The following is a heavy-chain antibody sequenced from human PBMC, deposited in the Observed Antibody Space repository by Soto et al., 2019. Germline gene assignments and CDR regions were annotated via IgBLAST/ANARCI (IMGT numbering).Heavy chain of an antibody. CDR2: IKQDGSEK. CDR1: GLTFSSYW. V-gene: IGHV3-7*05. Sequence: GGSLRLSCAASGLTFSSYWMSWVRQAPGKGLEWVANIKQDGSEKYYVDSVKGRFTISRDNAKNSLYLQMNSLTAEDTAVYYCARALAIWFDLWGRGTLVTVSS. J-gene: IGHJ2*01. CDR3: ARALAIWFDL.